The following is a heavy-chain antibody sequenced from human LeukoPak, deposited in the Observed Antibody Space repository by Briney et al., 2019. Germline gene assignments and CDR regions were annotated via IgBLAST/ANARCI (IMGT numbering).Heavy chain of an antibody. Sequence: SETLSLTCTVSGGSISSSSYYWGWIRQPPGRGLEWIGSLYYRGSTYYNPSLKSRVTMSVDTSKNQFSLRLSSVTAADTAVYYCARHLNYYYYYYMDVWGKGTTVTVSS. J-gene: IGHJ6*03. CDR1: GGSISSSSYY. CDR3: ARHLNYYYYYYMDV. V-gene: IGHV4-39*01. CDR2: LYYRGST.